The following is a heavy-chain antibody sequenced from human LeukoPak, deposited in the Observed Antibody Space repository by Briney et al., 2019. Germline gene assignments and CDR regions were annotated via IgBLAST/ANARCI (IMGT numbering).Heavy chain of an antibody. J-gene: IGHJ3*02. CDR1: GFTFSSYS. Sequence: GGSLRLSCAASGFTFSSYSMNWVRQAPGKGLEWVSSISSSSSYIYYADSGKGRFTISRDNAKNSLYLQMNSLRAEDTAVYYCARDYYDSSGYYTPDAFDIWGQGTMVTVSS. CDR2: ISSSSSYI. CDR3: ARDYYDSSGYYTPDAFDI. D-gene: IGHD3-22*01. V-gene: IGHV3-21*01.